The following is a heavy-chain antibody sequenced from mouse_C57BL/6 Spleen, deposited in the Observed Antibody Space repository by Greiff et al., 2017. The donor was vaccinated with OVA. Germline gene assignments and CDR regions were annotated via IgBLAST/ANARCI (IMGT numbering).Heavy chain of an antibody. Sequence: QVQLKQSGPGLVQPSQSLSITCTVSGFSLTSYGVHWVRQSPGKGLEWLGVIWSGGSTDYNAAFISRLSISKDNSKSHVFFNMHSLQAADTAIYFCARGDYGSSYDAMDYWGQGTAVTVSS. D-gene: IGHD1-1*01. CDR1: GFSLTSYG. CDR3: ARGDYGSSYDAMDY. J-gene: IGHJ4*01. V-gene: IGHV2-2*01. CDR2: IWSGGST.